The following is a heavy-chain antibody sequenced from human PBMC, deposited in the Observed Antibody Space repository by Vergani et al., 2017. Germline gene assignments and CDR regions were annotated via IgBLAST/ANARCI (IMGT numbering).Heavy chain of an antibody. Sequence: QLQLQESGPGLVKPSETLSLTCTVSGGSISSSSYYWGWIRQPPGKGLEWIGSIYYSGSTYYNPSLKSRVTISVDTSKNQFSLKLSSVTAEDTAVYYCARGPAEYYYDSSGYFDYWGQGTLVTVSS. V-gene: IGHV4-39*07. D-gene: IGHD3-22*01. CDR1: GGSISSSSYY. CDR2: IYYSGST. CDR3: ARGPAEYYYDSSGYFDY. J-gene: IGHJ4*02.